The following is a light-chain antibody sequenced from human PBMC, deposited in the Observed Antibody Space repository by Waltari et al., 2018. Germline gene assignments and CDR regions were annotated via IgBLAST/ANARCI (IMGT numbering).Light chain of an antibody. Sequence: DIQMTQSPPSMSASVGDRVTITCRASQDISIWLAWYQQKPGRPPKVLIYDASTLQSGVPSRFSGSVSGTDFTLTISSLQPEDFATYYCQQTNSFPLTFGPGTKVDIK. CDR1: QDISIW. CDR2: DAS. J-gene: IGKJ3*01. V-gene: IGKV1-12*01. CDR3: QQTNSFPLT.